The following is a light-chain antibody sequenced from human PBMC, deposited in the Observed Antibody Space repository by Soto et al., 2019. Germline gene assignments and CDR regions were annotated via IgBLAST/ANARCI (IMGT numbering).Light chain of an antibody. CDR3: QQYFTTPRT. CDR1: QSVLCSSNNKDY. J-gene: IGKJ1*01. V-gene: IGKV4-1*01. CDR2: WAS. Sequence: DIVMTQSPDSLAVSLGERATINCKSSQSVLCSSNNKDYLAWYQQKPGQPPKLLIYWASTRQFGVPDRFSGSGSGTDFTLTISSLQAEDVAVYYCQQYFTTPRTFGQGTKVEIK.